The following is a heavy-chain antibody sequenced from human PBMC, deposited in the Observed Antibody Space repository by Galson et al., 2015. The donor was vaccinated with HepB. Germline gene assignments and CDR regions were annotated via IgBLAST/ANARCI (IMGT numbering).Heavy chain of an antibody. J-gene: IGHJ4*02. V-gene: IGHV3-21*01. CDR3: ARADESTTMITFGGVIPYYFDC. CDR1: GFTFSSYS. Sequence: SLRLSCAASGFTFSSYSMNWVRQAPGKGLEWVSSISSSSSYIYYADSVKGRFTISRDNAKNSLYLQMNSLRAEDTAVYYCARADESTTMITFGGVIPYYFDCWGQGTLVTVSS. D-gene: IGHD3-16*02. CDR2: ISSSSSYI.